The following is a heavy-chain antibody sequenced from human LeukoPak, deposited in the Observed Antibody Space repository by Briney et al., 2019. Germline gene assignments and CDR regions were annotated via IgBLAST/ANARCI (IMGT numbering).Heavy chain of an antibody. CDR2: IYYSGST. D-gene: IGHD3-9*01. CDR1: GGSISSSSYC. V-gene: IGHV4-39*01. J-gene: IGHJ4*02. CDR3: ARHKYDILTGYYD. Sequence: SETLSLTCTVSGGSISSSSYCWGWLRQPPGKGLEWIGSIYYSGSTYYNPSLKSRVTISVDTSKNQFSLKLSSVTAADTAVYYCARHKYDILTGYYDWGQGSLVTVSS.